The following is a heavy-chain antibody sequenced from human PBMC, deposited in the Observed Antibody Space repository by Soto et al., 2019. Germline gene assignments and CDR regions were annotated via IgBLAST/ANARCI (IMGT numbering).Heavy chain of an antibody. V-gene: IGHV3-74*01. CDR1: RFTFGSYW. CDR2: INVDGTET. Sequence: GGSLRRSCTAPRFTFGSYWMHWVRQAPGKGLVWVSDINVDGTETWYADSVKGRFTISRDNDKKTLYLHMTGLRVDDTGVYYCARDKEVLLTNYGMAVWGQVTTVTVSS. J-gene: IGHJ6*02. CDR3: ARDKEVLLTNYGMAV.